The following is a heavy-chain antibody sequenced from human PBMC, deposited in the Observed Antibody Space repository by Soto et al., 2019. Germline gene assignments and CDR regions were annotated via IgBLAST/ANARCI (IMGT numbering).Heavy chain of an antibody. J-gene: IGHJ4*02. D-gene: IGHD1-26*01. CDR3: ARRRNTVGAPFDY. V-gene: IGHV5-51*01. CDR1: GYNFTTYW. CDR2: IYPGDSVT. Sequence: PGESLKISGKGSGYNFTTYWIGWVRQMPDKGLEWMGIIYPGDSVTRHGPSFQGQVTLSVDNSITTAYVQWSGLKASDSGIYSCARRRNTVGAPFDYWGQGTLVTVSS.